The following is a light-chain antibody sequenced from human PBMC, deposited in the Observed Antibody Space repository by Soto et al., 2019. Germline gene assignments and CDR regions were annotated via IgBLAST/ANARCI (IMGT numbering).Light chain of an antibody. CDR2: KAS. Sequence: DIQMTQSPSTLSASVGDRVTITCWASQSISSWLAWYQEKPDRAPKLLIYKASTLESGVPSRFSGTGSGTEFTLTISSLQPDDFATYYCQQYYSYWTFGQGTKV. CDR1: QSISSW. V-gene: IGKV1-5*03. CDR3: QQYYSYWT. J-gene: IGKJ1*01.